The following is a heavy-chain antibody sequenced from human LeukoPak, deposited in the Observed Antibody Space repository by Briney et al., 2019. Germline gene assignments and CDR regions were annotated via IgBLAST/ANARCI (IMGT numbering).Heavy chain of an antibody. V-gene: IGHV4-4*02. CDR1: GASVSSTNW. CDR3: ARERFGVVIYYYYYMDV. D-gene: IGHD3-3*01. Sequence: NPSETLSLTCAVSGASVSSTNWWSWVRQTPGKGLEWIGEIYDSGSTNYNPSLKSRVTIFGDTSKNQFYLNLTSVTAADTAVYYCARERFGVVIYYYYYMDVWGKGTTVTVSS. CDR2: IYDSGST. J-gene: IGHJ6*03.